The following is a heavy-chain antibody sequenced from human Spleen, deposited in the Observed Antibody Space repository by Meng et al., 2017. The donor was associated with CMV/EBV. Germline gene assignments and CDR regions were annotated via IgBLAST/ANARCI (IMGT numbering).Heavy chain of an antibody. CDR2: IKQDGGEK. V-gene: IGHV3-7*01. CDR1: GFTFSSYW. J-gene: IGHJ6*02. Sequence: GSLRLSCAASGFTFSSYWMSWVRQAPGKGQEWVANIKQDGGEKSYVDSVRGRFTSSRDNTKNSLYLQMNSLRAEDTAVYYCARGTSDTAMVRYFYYAMDVWGQGTTVTVSS. CDR3: ARGTSDTAMVRYFYYAMDV. D-gene: IGHD5-18*01.